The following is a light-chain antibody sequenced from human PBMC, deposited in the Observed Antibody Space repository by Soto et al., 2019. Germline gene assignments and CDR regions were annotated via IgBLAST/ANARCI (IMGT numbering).Light chain of an antibody. CDR1: SSNIGSNT. CDR3: AAWDDSLNGSYV. V-gene: IGLV1-44*01. Sequence: QSVLTQAPSASETPGQRVTISCSGSSSNIGSNTVNWYQQLPGTAPKLLIYSNDQRPSGVPDRFSGSKSGTSASLAIIGLQSEDEADYYCAAWDDSLNGSYVFGTGTKVTVL. CDR2: SND. J-gene: IGLJ1*01.